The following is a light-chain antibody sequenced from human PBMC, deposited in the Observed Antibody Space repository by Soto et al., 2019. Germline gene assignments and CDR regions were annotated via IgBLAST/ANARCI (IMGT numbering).Light chain of an antibody. J-gene: IGLJ1*01. V-gene: IGLV2-14*01. CDR1: GSDAKHFNY. Sequence: LTQPGSGPGSPGQSITISCGRTGSDAKHFNYFSSYQLHPGKARKVIIFELYNRASGVSSRLSGSKSGDSASLTISGLQPDDEADYYCSSYATSNGRSYVSGSGTKLTLL. CDR2: ELY. CDR3: SSYATSNGRSYV.